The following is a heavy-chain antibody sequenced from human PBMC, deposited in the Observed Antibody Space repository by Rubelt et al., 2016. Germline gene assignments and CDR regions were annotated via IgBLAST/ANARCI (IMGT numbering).Heavy chain of an antibody. D-gene: IGHD3-16*01. V-gene: IGHV4-39*07. J-gene: IGHJ4*02. CDR3: ARTYSLNDYFDY. CDR1: GGSISSSSYY. CDR2: IYYSGST. Sequence: QLQLQESGPGLVKPSGTLSLTCTVSGGSISSSSYYWGWIRQPPGKGLEWIGSIYYSGSTYYNPSLKSRVTISVDTSKNQFSLWLSSVTAADTAMYYCARTYSLNDYFDYWGRGTPVTVSS.